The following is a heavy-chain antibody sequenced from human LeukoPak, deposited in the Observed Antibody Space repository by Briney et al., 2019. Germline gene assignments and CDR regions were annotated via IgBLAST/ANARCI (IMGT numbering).Heavy chain of an antibody. CDR1: GFTFSNYA. D-gene: IGHD5-12*01. J-gene: IGHJ4*02. CDR3: EKDAIKWGSIYFDC. V-gene: IGHV3-23*01. Sequence: GGSLRLSCEASGFTFSNYAMICVRQAPGKGLECVSSISGSSDNTNYADSVKGRFTISRDNSKNILDLQMHSLTAEDAAVYACEKDAIKWGSIYFDCWGQGTLVTVSS. CDR2: ISGSSDNT.